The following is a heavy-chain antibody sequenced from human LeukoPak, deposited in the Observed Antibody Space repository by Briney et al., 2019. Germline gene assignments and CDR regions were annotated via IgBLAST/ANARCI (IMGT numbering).Heavy chain of an antibody. CDR2: IWYDGSNK. D-gene: IGHD3-22*01. CDR1: GFTFSSYA. J-gene: IGHJ6*02. Sequence: GGSLRLSCAASGFTFSSYAMSWVRQAPGKGLEWVAVIWYDGSNKYYADSVKGRFTISRDNSKNTLYLQMNSLRAEDTAVYYCARDSSGSSYYGMDVWGQGTTVTVSS. V-gene: IGHV3-33*08. CDR3: ARDSSGSSYYGMDV.